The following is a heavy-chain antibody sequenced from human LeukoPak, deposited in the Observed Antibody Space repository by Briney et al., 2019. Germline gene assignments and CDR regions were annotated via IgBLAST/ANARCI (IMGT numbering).Heavy chain of an antibody. Sequence: GGSLRLSCTATGFSFSGHWMHWARQLPGKGLAWVSRISPTGSTTSYADSVKGRFTVSRDNAKNTLYLQVNNLRAEDTAVYYCARGPNSNWSGLDFWGQGTLLTVSS. CDR3: ARGPNSNWSGLDF. D-gene: IGHD6-6*01. CDR1: GFSFSGHW. V-gene: IGHV3-74*01. CDR2: ISPTGSTT. J-gene: IGHJ4*02.